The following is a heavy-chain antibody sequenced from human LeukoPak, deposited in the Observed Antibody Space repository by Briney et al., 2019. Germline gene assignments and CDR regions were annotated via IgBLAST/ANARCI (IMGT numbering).Heavy chain of an antibody. CDR1: GYTFTSYG. J-gene: IGHJ4*02. Sequence: ASVKVSCKASGYTFTSYGISWVRQAPGQGLEWMGWISAYNGNTNYAQKLQGRVTMTTDTSTSTGYMELRSLRSDDTVEYCCARDRYCSGGSCYSGRAYWGQGTLVTVSS. CDR2: ISAYNGNT. V-gene: IGHV1-18*01. D-gene: IGHD2-15*01. CDR3: ARDRYCSGGSCYSGRAY.